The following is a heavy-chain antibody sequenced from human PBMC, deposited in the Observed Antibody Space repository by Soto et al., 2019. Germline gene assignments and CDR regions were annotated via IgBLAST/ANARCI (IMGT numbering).Heavy chain of an antibody. Sequence: GGSLRLSCAASGFTFSSYAMHWVRQAPGKGLEWVAVISYDGSNKYYADSVKGGFTTSRDNSTNKLYLQMNSLRAEDTAVYYCARDLSPSYYGSGSYPNYYYYYGMDVWGQGTTVTVSS. CDR1: GFTFSSYA. D-gene: IGHD3-10*01. CDR3: ARDLSPSYYGSGSYPNYYYYYGMDV. J-gene: IGHJ6*02. V-gene: IGHV3-30-3*01. CDR2: ISYDGSNK.